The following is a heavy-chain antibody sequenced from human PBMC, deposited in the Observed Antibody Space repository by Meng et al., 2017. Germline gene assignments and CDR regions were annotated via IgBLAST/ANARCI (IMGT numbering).Heavy chain of an antibody. CDR3: ARVGGSSSWSLSYYFNY. D-gene: IGHD6-13*01. J-gene: IGHJ4*02. CDR1: GGPISSSSYY. CDR2: IYYSGST. V-gene: IGHV4-39*07. Sequence: GSLRPSCTVPGGPISSSSYYWGWIRQPPGKGLEWIGSIYYSGSTYYNPSLKSRVTISVDTSKNQFSLKLGSVTAADTAVYYCARVGGSSSWSLSYYFNYWGQGTLVTVSS.